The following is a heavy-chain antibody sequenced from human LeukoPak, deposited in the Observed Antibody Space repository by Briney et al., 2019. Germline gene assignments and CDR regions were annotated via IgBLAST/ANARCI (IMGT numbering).Heavy chain of an antibody. V-gene: IGHV4-34*01. CDR1: GGSFSGYY. CDR2: INHSGST. Sequence: SETLSLICAVYGGSFSGYYWSWTRQPPGKGLEWIGEINHSGSTNYNPSLESRVTISVDKSKNQFSLKLSSVTAADTAVYYCARGIRSDSWGQGILVTVSS. CDR3: ARGIRSDS. J-gene: IGHJ4*02.